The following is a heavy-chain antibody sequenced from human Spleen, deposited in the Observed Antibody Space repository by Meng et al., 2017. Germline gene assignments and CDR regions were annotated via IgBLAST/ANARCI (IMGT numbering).Heavy chain of an antibody. CDR2: ISSSST. CDR1: GFTFSSYS. J-gene: IGHJ4*02. Sequence: EVQLVESGGGLVKPGGSLRLSCAASGFTFSSYSMNWVRQAPGKGPEWVSSISSSSTYADSVKGRFTISRDNAKNSLYLQMNSLRAEDTAVYYCARGRVMVAAAPSDYWGQGTLVTVSS. V-gene: IGHV3-21*01. CDR3: ARGRVMVAAAPSDY. D-gene: IGHD2-15*01.